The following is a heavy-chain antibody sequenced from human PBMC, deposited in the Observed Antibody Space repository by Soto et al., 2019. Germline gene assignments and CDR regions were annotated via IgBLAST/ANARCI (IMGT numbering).Heavy chain of an antibody. D-gene: IGHD3-22*01. CDR2: IIPILGIA. CDR3: ASPTTYYYDSSGYYR. Sequence: SVKVSCKASGGTFSSYTISWVRQAPGQGLEWMGRIIPILGIANYAQKFQGRVTITADKSTSTAYMELSSLRSEDTAVYYCASPTTYYYDSSGYYRWGQGTMVTVSS. J-gene: IGHJ3*01. CDR1: GGTFSSYT. V-gene: IGHV1-69*02.